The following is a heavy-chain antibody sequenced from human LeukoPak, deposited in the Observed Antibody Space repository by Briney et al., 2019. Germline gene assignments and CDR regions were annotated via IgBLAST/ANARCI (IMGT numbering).Heavy chain of an antibody. Sequence: ASVKVSCKASGYTFTGYYMHWVRQAPGQGLEWMGWINPNSGGTNYAQKFQGRVTMTRDTSISTAYMELSSLRSDDTAVYYCARDLGNYQLRKNWFDPWGQGTLVTVSS. CDR2: INPNSGGT. D-gene: IGHD4-11*01. CDR3: ARDLGNYQLRKNWFDP. V-gene: IGHV1-2*02. J-gene: IGHJ5*02. CDR1: GYTFTGYY.